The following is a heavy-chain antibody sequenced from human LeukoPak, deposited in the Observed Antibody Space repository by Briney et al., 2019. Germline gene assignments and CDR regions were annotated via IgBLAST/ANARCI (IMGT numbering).Heavy chain of an antibody. CDR2: INSDESST. V-gene: IGHV3-74*01. J-gene: IGHJ3*02. Sequence: QSGGSLRLSCAASGFTFSSYWMHWVRQAPGKGLVWVSRINSDESSTSYADSVKGRFTISRDNSKNSVFLQMNRLRTEDTAFYYCATEKLGVDALDIWGQGTMVTVSS. CDR1: GFTFSSYW. CDR3: ATEKLGVDALDI. D-gene: IGHD7-27*01.